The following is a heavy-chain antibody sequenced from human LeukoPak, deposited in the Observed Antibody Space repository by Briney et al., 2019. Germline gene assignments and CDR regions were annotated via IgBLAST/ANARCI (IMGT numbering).Heavy chain of an antibody. CDR1: GFIFSSYE. CDR2: IDSSASTI. J-gene: IGHJ3*02. V-gene: IGHV3-48*03. CDR3: ARGRGRSGSYYSFDI. D-gene: IGHD1-26*01. Sequence: GGSLRLSCVISGFIFSSYEMNWVRQAPGKGPEWVSYIDSSASTISYADSVKGRFTISRDNAKNSVYLQMNSLRAEDTAIYYCARGRGRSGSYYSFDIWGQGTKVTVSS.